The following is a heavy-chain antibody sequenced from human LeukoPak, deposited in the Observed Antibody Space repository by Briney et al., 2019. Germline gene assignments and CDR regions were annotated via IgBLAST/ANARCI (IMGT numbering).Heavy chain of an antibody. J-gene: IGHJ4*02. CDR3: ARERETFDY. CDR1: EFTFSSYS. CDR2: ISSSSSYI. V-gene: IGHV3-21*01. Sequence: GGSLRLSCAASEFTFSSYSMNWVRQAPGKGLEWLSSISSSSSYIYYADSVTGRFTLSRDNAKNSLYLQMNSLRAEDTAVYYCARERETFDYWGQGTLVTVSS.